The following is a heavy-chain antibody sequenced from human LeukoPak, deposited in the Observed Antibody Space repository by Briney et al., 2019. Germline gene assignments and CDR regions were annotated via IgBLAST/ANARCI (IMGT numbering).Heavy chain of an antibody. V-gene: IGHV3-23*01. CDR1: EFTFSSYA. CDR3: AKVRWDNSGWYYLDS. CDR2: ISGSGGST. Sequence: GGSLRLSCAASEFTFSSYAMSWVRQAPGKGLEWVSVISGSGGSTYYADSVKGRFTISRDNSKSTLLLQMNSLRAEDTAVYYCAKVRWDNSGWYYLDSWGQGTLVTVSS. D-gene: IGHD6-19*01. J-gene: IGHJ4*02.